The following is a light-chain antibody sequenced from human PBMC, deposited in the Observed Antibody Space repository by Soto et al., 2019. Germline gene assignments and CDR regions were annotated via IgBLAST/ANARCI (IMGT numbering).Light chain of an antibody. Sequence: DVVMTQSPLSLPVTLGQPASISCRSSQSLVYSDGNTYLNWFQQRPGQSPRRLIYKVSNRDPGVPGRFRGRGSGTDFTLKINRVEAEDVGVYYCMQGTHGAPTFGQGNKVEIK. J-gene: IGKJ2*01. CDR2: KVS. CDR1: QSLVYSDGNTY. V-gene: IGKV2-30*01. CDR3: MQGTHGAPT.